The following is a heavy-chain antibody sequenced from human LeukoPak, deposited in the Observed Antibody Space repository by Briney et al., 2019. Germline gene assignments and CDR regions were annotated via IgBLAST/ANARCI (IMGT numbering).Heavy chain of an antibody. Sequence: SETLSLTCTVSGGSISSGDYYWSWIRQPPGKGLEWIGYIYYSGSTYYNPSLKSRVTISVDTSKSQFSLKLSSVTAADTAVYYCARSTIVVVPAAMSFDPWGQGTLVTVSS. J-gene: IGHJ5*02. V-gene: IGHV4-30-4*01. CDR1: GGSISSGDYY. CDR3: ARSTIVVVPAAMSFDP. CDR2: IYYSGST. D-gene: IGHD2-2*01.